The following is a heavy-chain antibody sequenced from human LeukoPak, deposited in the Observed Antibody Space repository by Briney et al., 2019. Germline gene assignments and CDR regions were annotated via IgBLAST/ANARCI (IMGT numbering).Heavy chain of an antibody. CDR2: IIPIFGTA. CDR3: ARWGPYDFWSGYYQPYYYYYMDV. Sequence: GASVKVSCKASGGTFSSYAISWVRQAPGQGLEWMGGIIPIFGTANYAQKFQGRVTITTDESTSTAYMELSSLRSEDTAVYYCARWGPYDFWSGYYQPYYYYYMDVWGKGTTVTVSS. D-gene: IGHD3-3*01. CDR1: GGTFSSYA. V-gene: IGHV1-69*05. J-gene: IGHJ6*03.